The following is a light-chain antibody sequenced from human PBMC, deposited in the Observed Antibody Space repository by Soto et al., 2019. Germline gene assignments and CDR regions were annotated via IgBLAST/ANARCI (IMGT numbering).Light chain of an antibody. V-gene: IGKV3-20*01. CDR2: GAS. Sequence: EIVLTQSPGTLSLSPGERATLSCRASQSVSSSYLAWYQQKPGQAPRLLIYGASSRATGIPDRFSGSGSGTAFTLTISRLEPEDFAVYYCQQYGSSPTFGGGTKVDIK. CDR1: QSVSSSY. CDR3: QQYGSSPT. J-gene: IGKJ4*01.